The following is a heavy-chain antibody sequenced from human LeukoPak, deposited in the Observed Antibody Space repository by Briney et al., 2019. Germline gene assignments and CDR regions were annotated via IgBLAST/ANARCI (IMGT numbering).Heavy chain of an antibody. Sequence: GGSLRLSCAASGFTFSSYSMNWVRQAPGKGLEWVSSISSRSTYIYHADSVKGRFTISRDNVKNSLYLQMNSPRAGDTAMYYCARDRGTYYYDSTSHYDAFDIWGQGTMVTVSS. CDR2: ISSRSTYI. D-gene: IGHD3-22*01. CDR1: GFTFSSYS. J-gene: IGHJ3*02. CDR3: ARDRGTYYYDSTSHYDAFDI. V-gene: IGHV3-21*01.